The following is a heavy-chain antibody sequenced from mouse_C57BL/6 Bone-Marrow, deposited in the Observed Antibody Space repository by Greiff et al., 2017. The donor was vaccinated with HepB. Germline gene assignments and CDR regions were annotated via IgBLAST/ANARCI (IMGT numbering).Heavy chain of an antibody. CDR2: INPSNGGT. CDR3: ARTLLRRGGFDD. J-gene: IGHJ2*01. Sequence: QVQLQQPGTELVKPGASVKLSCKASGYTFTSYWMHWVKQRPGQGLEWIGNINPSNGGTNYNEKFKSKATLTVDKSSSTAYMQLSSLTSEDSAVYYFARTLLRRGGFDDWGQGTTLTVSS. CDR1: GYTFTSYW. D-gene: IGHD1-1*01. V-gene: IGHV1-53*01.